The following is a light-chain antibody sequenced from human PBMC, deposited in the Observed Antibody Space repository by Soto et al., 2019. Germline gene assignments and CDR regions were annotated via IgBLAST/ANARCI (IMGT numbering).Light chain of an antibody. CDR1: QSIGGNF. Sequence: EIVLTPSPGTLSLSPVEGATLSCRASQSIGGNFLAWYQQRRGQAPRLLIHGASNRATGIPDRFSGSGSGTDFTLTITRLEPEDFAVYYCQQYGGSPRTFGQGTKVDIK. J-gene: IGKJ1*01. V-gene: IGKV3-20*01. CDR3: QQYGGSPRT. CDR2: GAS.